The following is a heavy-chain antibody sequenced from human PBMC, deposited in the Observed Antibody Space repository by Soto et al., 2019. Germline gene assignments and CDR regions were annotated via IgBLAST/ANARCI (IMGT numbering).Heavy chain of an antibody. V-gene: IGHV3-30*18. J-gene: IGHJ4*02. D-gene: IGHD7-27*01. Sequence: GGSLRLSCAASGFTFSSYGMNWVRQAPGKGLEWVAVISYDENNKYYADSVKGRFTISRDNSKNTLYLQVNSLRAEDTAVYYCAKVLTGDLDYWGQGTLVTVSS. CDR2: ISYDENNK. CDR1: GFTFSSYG. CDR3: AKVLTGDLDY.